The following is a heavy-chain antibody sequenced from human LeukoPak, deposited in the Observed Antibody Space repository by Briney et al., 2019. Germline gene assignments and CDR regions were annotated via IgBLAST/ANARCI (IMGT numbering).Heavy chain of an antibody. CDR2: IKQDGSEK. J-gene: IGHJ4*02. V-gene: IGHV3-7*01. D-gene: IGHD3-16*02. Sequence: PGGSLRLSCAASGLTFSIYWMSWVRQAPGKGLEWVANIKQDGSEKYYVDSVKGRFTISRDNAKNSLYLQMNSLRAEDTAVYYCAREGGYDYVWGSYRYTSAFDYWGQGTLVTVSS. CDR3: AREGGYDYVWGSYRYTSAFDY. CDR1: GLTFSIYW.